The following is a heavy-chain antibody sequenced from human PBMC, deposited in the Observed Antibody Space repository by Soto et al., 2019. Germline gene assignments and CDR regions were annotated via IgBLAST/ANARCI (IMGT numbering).Heavy chain of an antibody. Sequence: PGGSLRLSXEATGFTFSSHEMNWIRQTPGKRLEWIAKISGGGSTINYADSVKGRFTISRDNVQRTLHLQMDSMRVEDTGVYYCARGGVYWGRGTLVTVSS. CDR2: ISGGGSTI. J-gene: IGHJ1*01. D-gene: IGHD2-8*01. V-gene: IGHV3-48*03. CDR1: GFTFSSHE. CDR3: ARGGVY.